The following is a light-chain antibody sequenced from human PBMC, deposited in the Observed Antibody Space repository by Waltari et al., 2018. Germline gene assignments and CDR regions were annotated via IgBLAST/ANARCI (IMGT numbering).Light chain of an antibody. Sequence: ENQMTQSPSSLSASIGDRVITTCRASETVNSDLNWFQQKAGKAPSLLIYGATTLESGVPSRFSGSGSGTEFTLTISSLQPEDFATYICQQSYSNPPWTFGQGTKVEVK. V-gene: IGKV1-39*01. J-gene: IGKJ1*01. CDR2: GAT. CDR1: ETVNSD. CDR3: QQSYSNPPWT.